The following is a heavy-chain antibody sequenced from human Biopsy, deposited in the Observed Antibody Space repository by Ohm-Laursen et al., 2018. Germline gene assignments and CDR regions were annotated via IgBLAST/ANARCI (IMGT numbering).Heavy chain of an antibody. Sequence: SLRLSCAASGFTFSSYWMNWVRQVPGKGLVWVATINKDGSTIQYGDSVRGRFTISRDNAKNTLHLQMNSLRADDTAIYYCAKALHNYGMDVWGQGTTVTVSS. J-gene: IGHJ6*02. CDR1: GFTFSSYW. CDR3: AKALHNYGMDV. CDR2: INKDGSTI. V-gene: IGHV3-74*03.